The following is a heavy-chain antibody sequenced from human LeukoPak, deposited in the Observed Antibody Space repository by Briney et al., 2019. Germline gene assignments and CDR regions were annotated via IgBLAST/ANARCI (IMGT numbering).Heavy chain of an antibody. CDR3: ARNSCPSGSCYENRGYFDY. CDR1: GGSISNYY. Sequence: SETLSLTCTVSGGSISNYYWNWIRQPPGKGLEWIGRIYTSGSTNYNPSLKSRVTISVDTSKNQFSLKLSSVTAADTAVYYCARNSCPSGSCYENRGYFDYWGQGTLVTVSS. J-gene: IGHJ4*02. CDR2: IYTSGST. D-gene: IGHD2-15*01. V-gene: IGHV4-4*08.